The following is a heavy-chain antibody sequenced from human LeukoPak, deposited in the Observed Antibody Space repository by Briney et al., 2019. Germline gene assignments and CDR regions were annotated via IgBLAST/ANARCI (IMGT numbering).Heavy chain of an antibody. V-gene: IGHV3-21*01. CDR2: ISSSSSYI. J-gene: IGHJ4*02. CDR3: ARDQAQGDILTGYYRKNEY. CDR1: GFTFSSYS. Sequence: GGSLRLSCAASGFTFSSYSMIWVRQAPGKGLEWVSSISSSSSYIYYADSVKGRFTISRDNAKNSLYLQMNSLRAEDTAVYYCARDQAQGDILTGYYRKNEYWGQGTLVTVSS. D-gene: IGHD3-9*01.